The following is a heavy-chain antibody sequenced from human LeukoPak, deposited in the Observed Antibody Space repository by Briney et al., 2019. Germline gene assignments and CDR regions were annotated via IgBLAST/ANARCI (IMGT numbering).Heavy chain of an antibody. CDR1: GFTFSSYS. CDR2: ISSSSSYI. V-gene: IGHV3-21*01. CDR3: ARVPTYYDILTGYEGDDY. D-gene: IGHD3-9*01. J-gene: IGHJ4*02. Sequence: GGSLRLSCAASGFTFSSYSMNWVRQAPGKGLEWVSSISSSSSYIYYADSVKGRFTISRDNAKNSLYLQTNRLRAEDTAVYYCARVPTYYDILTGYEGDDYWGQGTLVTVSS.